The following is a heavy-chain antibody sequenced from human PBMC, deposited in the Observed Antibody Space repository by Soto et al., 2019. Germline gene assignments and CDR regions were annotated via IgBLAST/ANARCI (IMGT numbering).Heavy chain of an antibody. D-gene: IGHD2-15*01. J-gene: IGHJ3*01. Sequence: QVVQSGAEVRKPGASVKVSCKASGYSFTTYYIHWFRQAPGQGLEWMAIINPNGGSTNYAQKFQGRVTVTRDMSASTVYMELSSLRSDDTTVYYCGAFCSSGGCPPGPWNWGRGTMVTVSS. CDR2: INPNGGST. V-gene: IGHV1-46*01. CDR1: GYSFTTYY. CDR3: GAFCSSGGCPPGPWN.